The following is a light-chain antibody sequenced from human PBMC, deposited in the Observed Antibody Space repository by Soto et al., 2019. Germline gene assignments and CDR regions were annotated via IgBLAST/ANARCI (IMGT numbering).Light chain of an antibody. V-gene: IGKV1-39*01. CDR1: QSIGRY. CDR3: QQSYSTLSIT. Sequence: DIQLTQSPSSLSASVGDRVTITCRASQSIGRYLNWYQQKPGRAPNLLIYAASTLQSGVLSRFSGSGSGTDFTLTISSLQPEDFATYYCQQSYSTLSITFGQGTRLDI. J-gene: IGKJ5*01. CDR2: AAS.